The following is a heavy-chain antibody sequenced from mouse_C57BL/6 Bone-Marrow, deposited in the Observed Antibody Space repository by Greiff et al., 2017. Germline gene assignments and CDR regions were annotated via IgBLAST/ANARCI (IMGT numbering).Heavy chain of an antibody. CDR2: IDPSDSYT. V-gene: IGHV1-69*01. D-gene: IGHD4-1*01. Sequence: QVQLQQPGAELVMPGASVKLSCKASGYTFTSYWMHWVKQRPGQGLEWIGEIDPSDSYTNYNQKFKGKSTLTVDKSSSTAYMQLSSLTSEDSAVYYCARISNWDVVAYWGQGTLVTVSA. J-gene: IGHJ3*01. CDR3: ARISNWDVVAY. CDR1: GYTFTSYW.